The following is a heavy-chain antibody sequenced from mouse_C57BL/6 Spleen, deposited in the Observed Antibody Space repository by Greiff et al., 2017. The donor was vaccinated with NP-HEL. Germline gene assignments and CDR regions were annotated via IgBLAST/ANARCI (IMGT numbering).Heavy chain of an antibody. V-gene: IGHV5-9-1*02. CDR1: GFTFSSYA. CDR3: TRGGGYNYAMDY. Sequence: EVQVVESGEGLVKPGGSLKLSCAASGFTFSSYAMSWVRPTPEKRLEWVAYISSGGDYIYYADTVKGRFTISRDNARNTLYLQMSSLKSEDTAMYYCTRGGGYNYAMDYWGQGTSVTVSS. J-gene: IGHJ4*01. CDR2: ISSGGDYI. D-gene: IGHD2-2*01.